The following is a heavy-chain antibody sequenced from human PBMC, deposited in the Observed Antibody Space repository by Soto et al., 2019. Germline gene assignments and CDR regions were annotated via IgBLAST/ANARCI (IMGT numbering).Heavy chain of an antibody. Sequence: SLRLSCAASGFTFDDYAMHCVRQAPGKGLEWVSGISWNSGSIGYADSVKGRFTISRDNAKNSLYLQMNSLRAEDTALYYCAKEESGEYRRFDAFDIWGQGTMVTVSS. D-gene: IGHD3-3*01. CDR3: AKEESGEYRRFDAFDI. CDR1: GFTFDDYA. V-gene: IGHV3-9*01. J-gene: IGHJ3*02. CDR2: ISWNSGSI.